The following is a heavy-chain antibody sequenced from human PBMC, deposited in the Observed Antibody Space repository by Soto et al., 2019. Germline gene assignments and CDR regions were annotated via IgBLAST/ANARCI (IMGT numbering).Heavy chain of an antibody. CDR3: AKDIKFRGGYCSGGSCYYAFDI. J-gene: IGHJ3*02. Sequence: GGSLRLSCAASGFTFDDYAMHWVRQAPGKGLEWVSGISWNSGSIGYADSVKGRFTISRDNAKNSLYLQMNSLRAEDTALYYCAKDIKFRGGYCSGGSCYYAFDIWGQGTMVTVSS. V-gene: IGHV3-9*01. CDR2: ISWNSGSI. CDR1: GFTFDDYA. D-gene: IGHD2-15*01.